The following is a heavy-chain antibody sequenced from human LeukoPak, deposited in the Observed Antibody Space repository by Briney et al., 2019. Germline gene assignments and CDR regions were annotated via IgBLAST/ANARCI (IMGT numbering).Heavy chain of an antibody. D-gene: IGHD3-22*01. Sequence: SQTLSLTCTVSGGSISSGSYYWSWIQQPAGKGLEWIGRIYTSGSTNYNPSLKSRVTISVDTSKNQFSLKLSSVTAADTAVYYCARDRYYDSSGYHSKDAFDIWGQGTMVTVSS. CDR3: ARDRYYDSSGYHSKDAFDI. CDR2: IYTSGST. CDR1: GGSISSGSYY. J-gene: IGHJ3*02. V-gene: IGHV4-61*02.